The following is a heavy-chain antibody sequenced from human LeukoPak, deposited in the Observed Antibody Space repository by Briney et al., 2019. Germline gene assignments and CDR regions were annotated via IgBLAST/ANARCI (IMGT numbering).Heavy chain of an antibody. CDR2: IGSSGATI. CDR3: ARLSDALDY. V-gene: IGHV3-48*03. CDR1: GFTFSSYE. Sequence: PGGSLRLSCAASGFTFSSYEMNWVRQAPVKGLEWVSFIGSSGATIYYADSVKGRFTIPRDNAKNSLYLQMNSLRAEDTAVYYCARLSDALDYWGQGTLVTVSS. D-gene: IGHD2-21*02. J-gene: IGHJ4*02.